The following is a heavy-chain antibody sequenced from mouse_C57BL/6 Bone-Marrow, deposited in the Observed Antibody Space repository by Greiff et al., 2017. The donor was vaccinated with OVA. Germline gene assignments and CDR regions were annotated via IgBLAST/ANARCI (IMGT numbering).Heavy chain of an antibody. CDR2: INPNNGGT. CDR3: ARGFYDYYAMDY. J-gene: IGHJ4*01. CDR1: GYTFTDYN. Sequence: EVQLQQSGPELVKPGASVKMSCKASGYTFTDYNMHWVKQSHGKSLEWIGYINPNNGGTSYNQKFKGKATLTVNKSSSTAYMALRSLTSKESAVYYCARGFYDYYAMDYWGQGTAVTVSS. V-gene: IGHV1-22*01. D-gene: IGHD2-3*01.